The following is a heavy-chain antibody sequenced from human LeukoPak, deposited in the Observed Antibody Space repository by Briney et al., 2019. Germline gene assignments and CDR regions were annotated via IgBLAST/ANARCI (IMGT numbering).Heavy chain of an antibody. D-gene: IGHD5-12*01. CDR3: ARVSGYDWESFYDY. J-gene: IGHJ4*02. CDR2: MNPNSGDT. CDR1: GYTFTSYD. V-gene: IGHV1-8*01. Sequence: ASVKVSCKASGYTFTSYDINWVRQATGQGLEWMGWMNPNSGDTGYAQKFQGRVTMTRNTSISTAYMELSSLRSEDTAVYYCARVSGYDWESFYDYWGQGILVTVSS.